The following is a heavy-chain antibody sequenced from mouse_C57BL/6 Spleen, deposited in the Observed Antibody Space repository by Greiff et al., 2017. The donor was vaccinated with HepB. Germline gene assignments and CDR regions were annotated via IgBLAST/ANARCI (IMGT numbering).Heavy chain of an antibody. V-gene: IGHV5-16*01. Sequence: EVQLQESEGGLVQPGSSMKLSCTASGFTFSDYYMAWVRQVPEKGLEWVANINYDGSSTYYLDSLKSRFIISRDNAKNILYLQMSSLKSEDTATYYCARVLAPAKYFDVWGTGTTVTVSS. CDR2: INYDGSST. CDR1: GFTFSDYY. CDR3: ARVLAPAKYFDV. J-gene: IGHJ1*03.